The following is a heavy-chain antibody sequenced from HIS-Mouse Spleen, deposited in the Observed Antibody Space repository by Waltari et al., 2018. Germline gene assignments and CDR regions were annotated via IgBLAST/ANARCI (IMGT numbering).Heavy chain of an antibody. V-gene: IGHV4-39*07. CDR1: GGPISSSSYY. CDR3: AREIPYSSSWYDWYFDL. J-gene: IGHJ2*01. CDR2: IYYSGST. Sequence: QLQLQESGPGLVKPSETLSLTCTVSGGPISSSSYYWGWIRPPPGTGLEWIGSIYYSGSTYYNPSLKSRVTISVDTSKNQFSLKLSSVTAADTAVYYCAREIPYSSSWYDWYFDLWGRGTLVTVSS. D-gene: IGHD6-13*01.